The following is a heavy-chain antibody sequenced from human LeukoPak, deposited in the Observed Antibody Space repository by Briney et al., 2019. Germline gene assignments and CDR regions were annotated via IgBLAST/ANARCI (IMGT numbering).Heavy chain of an antibody. CDR2: ISSSSSYI. CDR1: KFSFSLYN. Sequence: PGGSLRLSCAASKFSFSLYNMNWVRQAPGKGLEWVSSISSSSSYIYYADSVKGRFTISRDNAKNSLYLQMNSLRAEDTAVYYCARALFSGSYPRYFDYWGQGTLVTVSS. V-gene: IGHV3-21*06. J-gene: IGHJ4*02. D-gene: IGHD1-26*01. CDR3: ARALFSGSYPRYFDY.